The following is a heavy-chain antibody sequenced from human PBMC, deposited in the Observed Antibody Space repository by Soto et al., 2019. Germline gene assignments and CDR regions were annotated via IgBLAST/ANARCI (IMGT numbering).Heavy chain of an antibody. D-gene: IGHD6-19*01. CDR3: ARGYSYTSGPDY. V-gene: IGHV3-33*01. CDR2: IWYDGSNK. J-gene: IGHJ4*02. CDR1: GFTFSSYG. Sequence: QVQLVESGGGVVQPGRSLRLSCAASGFTFSSYGMHWVRQAPGKGLEWVAIIWYDGSNKYYVDSVKGRFTISRDNSKNTLYLQMNSVRAEDTAVYYCARGYSYTSGPDYWGQGTLVTVSS.